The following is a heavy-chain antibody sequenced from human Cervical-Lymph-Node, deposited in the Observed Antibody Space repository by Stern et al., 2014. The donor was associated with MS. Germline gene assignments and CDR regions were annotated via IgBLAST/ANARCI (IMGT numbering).Heavy chain of an antibody. CDR2: SIPMFGIA. V-gene: IGHV1-69*01. Sequence: VQLVESGAEVKKPGSSVKGSCKASGGTISNYIIGWVRQAPGQGLEWMGGSIPMFGIANYAEKFQDRVTITADESTSTAYMDLSSLRSEDTAVYYCARATSDYIWGTYRFLDSWGQGTLVIVSS. CDR3: ARATSDYIWGTYRFLDS. D-gene: IGHD3-16*02. J-gene: IGHJ4*02. CDR1: GGTISNYI.